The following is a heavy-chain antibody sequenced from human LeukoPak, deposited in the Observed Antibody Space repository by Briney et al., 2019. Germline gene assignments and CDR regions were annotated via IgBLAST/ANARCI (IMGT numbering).Heavy chain of an antibody. Sequence: SETLSLTCTVSGGSISSYYWSWIRQPAGKGLEWIGRIYTSGSTNYNPSLKSRVTMSVDTSKNQFSLKLSSVTAADTAVYYCARDLSDFWSGSFDYWGQGTLVTVSS. D-gene: IGHD3-3*01. J-gene: IGHJ4*02. CDR1: GGSISSYY. CDR2: IYTSGST. V-gene: IGHV4-4*07. CDR3: ARDLSDFWSGSFDY.